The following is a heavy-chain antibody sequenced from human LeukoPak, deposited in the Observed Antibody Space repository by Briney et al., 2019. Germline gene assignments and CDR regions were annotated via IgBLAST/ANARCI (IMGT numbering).Heavy chain of an antibody. CDR1: GFTFSSYG. CDR2: IRYDGSNK. CDR3: ARDRSYYYYYMDV. J-gene: IGHJ6*03. Sequence: GGSLRLSCAASGFTFSSYGMHWVRQAPGKGLEWAAFIRYDGSNKYYADSVKGRFTISRDNSKNTLYLQMNSLRAADTAVYYCARDRSYYYYYMDVWGKGTTVTVSS. V-gene: IGHV3-30*02.